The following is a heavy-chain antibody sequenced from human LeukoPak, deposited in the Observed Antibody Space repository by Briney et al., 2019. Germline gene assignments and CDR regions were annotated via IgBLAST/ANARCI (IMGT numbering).Heavy chain of an antibody. D-gene: IGHD2-15*01. Sequence: GASVKVSCKPSGYTFTIYYIQWLRQAPGQGLEWVGWINPNSGGTNYAQKFQGRVTMTRDTSSSTAYMELSSLRSDDTAVYYCARGVVAATFYYYMDVWGKGTTVTVS. CDR1: GYTFTIYY. J-gene: IGHJ6*03. CDR2: INPNSGGT. CDR3: ARGVVAATFYYYMDV. V-gene: IGHV1-2*02.